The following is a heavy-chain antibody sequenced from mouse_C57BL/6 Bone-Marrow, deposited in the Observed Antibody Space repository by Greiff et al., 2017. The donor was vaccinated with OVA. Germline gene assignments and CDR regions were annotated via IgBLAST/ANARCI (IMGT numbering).Heavy chain of an antibody. CDR3: ARDIYYDY. CDR1: GFTFSSYA. Sequence: EVHLVESGGGLVKPGGSLKLSCAASGFTFSSYALSWVRQTPEKRLEWVATISDGGSYTYYPDNVKGRFTISRDNAKNNLYLQRSHLKSEDTAMYYCARDIYYDYWGQGTTLTVSS. CDR2: ISDGGSYT. J-gene: IGHJ2*01. V-gene: IGHV5-4*01.